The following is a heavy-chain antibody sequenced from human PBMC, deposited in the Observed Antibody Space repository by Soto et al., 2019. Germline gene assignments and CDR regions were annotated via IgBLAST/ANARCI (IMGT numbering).Heavy chain of an antibody. V-gene: IGHV3-48*02. J-gene: IGHJ4*02. CDR2: ISTSSDTI. Sequence: GGSLRLSCAASGFTFSHYSMNWVRQAPGKGLEWVSHISTSSDTIYYADSVKGRFTISRDNAKNSLYLQMNSLRDDDTAVYYCARDPGGRSNYWGQGTLVTVSS. D-gene: IGHD2-15*01. CDR1: GFTFSHYS. CDR3: ARDPGGRSNY.